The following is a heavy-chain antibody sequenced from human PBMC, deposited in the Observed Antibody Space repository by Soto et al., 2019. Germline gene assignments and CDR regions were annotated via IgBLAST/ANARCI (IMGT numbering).Heavy chain of an antibody. V-gene: IGHV3-30*18. CDR2: ISYDGSNK. J-gene: IGHJ6*02. CDR3: AKDLAYYYDSSGLYYYYGMDV. CDR1: GFTFSSYG. Sequence: QVQLVESGGGVVQPGRSLRLSCAASGFTFSSYGMHWVRQAPGKGLEWVAVISYDGSNKYYADSVKGRFTISRDNSKNTLYLQMNSLRAEDTAVYYCAKDLAYYYDSSGLYYYYGMDVWGQGTTVTVSS. D-gene: IGHD3-22*01.